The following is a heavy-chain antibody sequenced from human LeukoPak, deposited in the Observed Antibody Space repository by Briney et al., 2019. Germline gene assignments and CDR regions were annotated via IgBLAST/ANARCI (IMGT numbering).Heavy chain of an antibody. V-gene: IGHV3-9*03. CDR1: GFTFDDYA. CDR2: ISWNSGSI. J-gene: IGHJ4*02. CDR3: AIQGEYSSGWYPLDY. Sequence: PGGSLRLSCVASGFTFDDYAMHWVRQAPRKGLEWVSGISWNSGSIGYADSVKGRFTISRDNAKNSLYLQMNSLRAEDMALYYCAIQGEYSSGWYPLDYRGQGTLVTVSS. D-gene: IGHD6-19*01.